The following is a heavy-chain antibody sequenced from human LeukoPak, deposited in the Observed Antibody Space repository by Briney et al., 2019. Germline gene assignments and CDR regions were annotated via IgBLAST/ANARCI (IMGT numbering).Heavy chain of an antibody. D-gene: IGHD6-19*01. CDR1: GFTFSSYS. V-gene: IGHV3-48*01. J-gene: IGHJ4*03. CDR2: ITGSGSTI. Sequence: GGSLRLSCAASGFTFSSYSMNWVRQAPGKGLEWVSCITGSGSTIFYADSVKGRFTISRDNVKDSLYLQMNSLRAEDTAVYYCARPTSSGWYSHWGQGTVVTVSS. CDR3: ARPTSSGWYSH.